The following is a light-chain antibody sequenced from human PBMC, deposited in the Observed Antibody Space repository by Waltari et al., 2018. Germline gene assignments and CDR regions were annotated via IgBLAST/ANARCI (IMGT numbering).Light chain of an antibody. CDR3: QTVGHGTWV. CDR1: SGHSANI. J-gene: IGLJ3*02. CDR2: VNSDGSH. Sequence: QLVLTQSPSASASLGASVKLTCTLSSGHSANIIAWHQQQPEKGPRYLMKVNSDGSHNKGDEIPGRFSGSSSGAERYLPISSVQSEDEADYYCQTVGHGTWVFGGGTTLTVL. V-gene: IGLV4-69*01.